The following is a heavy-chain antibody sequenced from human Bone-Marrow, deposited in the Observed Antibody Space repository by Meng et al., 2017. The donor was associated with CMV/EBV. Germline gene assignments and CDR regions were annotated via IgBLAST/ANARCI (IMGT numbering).Heavy chain of an antibody. D-gene: IGHD3-3*01. CDR3: ASRYGVASMGN. V-gene: IGHV3-48*04. Sequence: GESLKISCAASGFTFSSYSMNWVRQAPGKGLEWVSYISSSSSTIYYADSVKGRFTISRDNAKNTVFLQMNSLRVEDTAVYYCASRYGVASMGNWGQGTLVTVSS. CDR1: GFTFSSYS. J-gene: IGHJ4*02. CDR2: ISSSSSTI.